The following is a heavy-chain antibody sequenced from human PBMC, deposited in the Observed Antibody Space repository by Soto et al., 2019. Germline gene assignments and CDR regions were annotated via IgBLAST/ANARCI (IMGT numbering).Heavy chain of an antibody. J-gene: IGHJ6*02. V-gene: IGHV3-30*18. D-gene: IGHD6-13*01. CDR3: AKERMGYYYGLDV. Sequence: GGSLRLSCAASGFTFTTYGIHWVSQAPGKGLEWVAVISSDGRKSYFADSVKGRFTISRDNSMNTVYLQINNVRAEDTAVYYCAKERMGYYYGLDVWGQGTTVTVSS. CDR2: ISSDGRKS. CDR1: GFTFTTYG.